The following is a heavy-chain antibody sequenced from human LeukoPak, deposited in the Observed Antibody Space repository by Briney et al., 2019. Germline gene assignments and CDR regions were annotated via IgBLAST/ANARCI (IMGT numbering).Heavy chain of an antibody. Sequence: GGSLRLSCAASGFTFSSYAMSWVRQAPGKGLEWVSAISGSGGSTYYADSVKGRFTISRDNSKNTLYLQMNSLRAEDTAVYYCAKLGITMVRGVITYYYYYYYMGVWGKGTTVTVSS. D-gene: IGHD3-10*01. CDR2: ISGSGGST. V-gene: IGHV3-23*01. CDR1: GFTFSSYA. J-gene: IGHJ6*03. CDR3: AKLGITMVRGVITYYYYYYYMGV.